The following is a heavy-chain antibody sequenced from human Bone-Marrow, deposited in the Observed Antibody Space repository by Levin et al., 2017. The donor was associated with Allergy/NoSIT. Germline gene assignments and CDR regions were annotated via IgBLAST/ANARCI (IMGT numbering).Heavy chain of an antibody. CDR2: IKDDGSEG. J-gene: IGHJ3*01. CDR3: ARIYCSGTTCYRGDAFDV. V-gene: IGHV3-7*04. CDR1: EFTFKNYW. Sequence: GGSLRLSCAASEFTFKNYWMSWVRQAPGKGLEWVANIKDDGSEGYYVDSVKGRFTISRDNAKNLLYLQMNTLRAEDTAVYYCARIYCSGTTCYRGDAFDVWGQRTMVTVSS. D-gene: IGHD2-2*01.